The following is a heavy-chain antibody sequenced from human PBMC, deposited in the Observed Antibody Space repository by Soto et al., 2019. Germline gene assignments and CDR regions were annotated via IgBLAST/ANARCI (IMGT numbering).Heavy chain of an antibody. J-gene: IGHJ6*04. CDR2: IIPVLGVT. D-gene: IGHD2-21*02. CDR1: GDTFSSYT. Sequence: QVQLVQSGAEVMKPGSSVKVSCRASGDTFSSYTVSWVRQAPGQGLEWMGRIIPVLGVTNYAQKFRGRVTITADESRKTAYMDRSALRPEDTAVYSCARRRYCGTDCNHKSSYGRAVWGKGTASPSPQ. CDR3: ARRRYCGTDCNHKSSYGRAV. V-gene: IGHV1-69*02.